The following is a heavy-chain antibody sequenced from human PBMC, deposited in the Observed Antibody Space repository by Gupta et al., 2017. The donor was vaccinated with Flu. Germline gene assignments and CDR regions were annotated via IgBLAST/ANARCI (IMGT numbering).Heavy chain of an antibody. J-gene: IGHJ6*02. CDR1: DDSISGQYY. Sequence: QVQLQESGPGLMKPSETLSLTCSVSDDSISGQYYWSWTRQPPGKGLEWIGYIHYSGTTNYNPSLKSRVTILLDTSKNQFSLKMTSVTAADTAVYYCSRDRFLGGGYYGMDVWGQGTTVIVSS. CDR2: IHYSGTT. V-gene: IGHV4-59*01. D-gene: IGHD3-16*01. CDR3: SRDRFLGGGYYGMDV.